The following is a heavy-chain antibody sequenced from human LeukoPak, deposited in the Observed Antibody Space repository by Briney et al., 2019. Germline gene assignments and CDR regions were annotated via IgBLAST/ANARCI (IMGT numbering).Heavy chain of an antibody. CDR3: ARLLVGPTKGATGDAFDI. D-gene: IGHD1-26*01. Sequence: GGSLRLSCAASGYTFSSYAMSWVRQAPGKGLEWVSAISGSRGSTYYADSVKGRFTISRDNSKNTLYLQMNSLRGEDTAVYYCARLLVGPTKGATGDAFDIWGQGTMVTVSS. CDR2: ISGSRGST. V-gene: IGHV3-23*01. J-gene: IGHJ3*02. CDR1: GYTFSSYA.